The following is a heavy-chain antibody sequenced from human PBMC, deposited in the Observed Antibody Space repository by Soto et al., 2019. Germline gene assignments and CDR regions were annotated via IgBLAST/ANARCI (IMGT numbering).Heavy chain of an antibody. J-gene: IGHJ6*02. V-gene: IGHV1-46*01. D-gene: IGHD2-2*01. Sequence: ASVKVSCKASGYTFTAYYMLWVRQAPGQGLEWMGIINPSGGSTSYAQKFQGRVTMTRDTSTSTVYMELSSLRSEDTAVYYCARAKKAAAIVYYYYGMDVWGQGTTVTVSS. CDR1: GYTFTAYY. CDR3: ARAKKAAAIVYYYYGMDV. CDR2: INPSGGST.